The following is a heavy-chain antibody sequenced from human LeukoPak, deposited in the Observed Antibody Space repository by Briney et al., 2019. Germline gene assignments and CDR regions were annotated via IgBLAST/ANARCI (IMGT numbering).Heavy chain of an antibody. D-gene: IGHD4-17*01. CDR2: ISYIGST. J-gene: IGHJ3*02. CDR1: GGSFSSHY. V-gene: IGHV4-59*11. Sequence: SETLSLTCTVSGGSFSSHYWSWIRQPPGKGLEWIGYISYIGSTNYNPSLKSRVTISVDTSKKQFSLKLSSVTAADTAVYYCARDPTTVTKGLDIWGQGTMVTVSS. CDR3: ARDPTTVTKGLDI.